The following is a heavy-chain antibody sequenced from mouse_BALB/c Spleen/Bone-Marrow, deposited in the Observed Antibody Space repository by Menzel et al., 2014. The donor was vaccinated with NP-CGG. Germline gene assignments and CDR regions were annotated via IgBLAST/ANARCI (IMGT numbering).Heavy chain of an antibody. CDR3: ARATYYGNFFDY. J-gene: IGHJ2*01. CDR2: ISYSGST. CDR1: GYSITSDYA. D-gene: IGHD2-10*01. Sequence: DVQLQESGPGLVKPSQSLSLTCTVTGYSITSDYACNWIRQFPGNKLEWMGYISYSGSTDYNPSLKSRISITRDTSKNQFFLQLNSVTTEDTATYYCARATYYGNFFDYWGQGTTLTVSS. V-gene: IGHV3-2*02.